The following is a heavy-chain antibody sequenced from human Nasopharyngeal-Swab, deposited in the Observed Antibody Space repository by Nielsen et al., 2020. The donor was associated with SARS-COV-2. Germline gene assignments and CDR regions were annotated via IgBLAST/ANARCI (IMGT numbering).Heavy chain of an antibody. CDR1: GGSFSGYY. J-gene: IGHJ4*02. V-gene: IGHV4-34*01. CDR2: IKHSGST. CDR3: ARGFDY. Sequence: SETLSLTCAVYGGSFSGYYWSWIRQPPGKGLEWIGEIKHSGSTNYKPSLKSRVTISADMSKKQFSLKLSSVTAADTAVYYCARGFDYWGQGTLVTVSS.